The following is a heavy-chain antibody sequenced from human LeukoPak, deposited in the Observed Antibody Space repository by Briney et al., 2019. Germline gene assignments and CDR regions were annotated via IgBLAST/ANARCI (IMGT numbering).Heavy chain of an antibody. Sequence: GGSLRLSCAASGFTFSNAWMSWVRQAPGKGLEWVGRIKTKSDGETIDYAAPVKGRFTISRDDSKNTLYLQMNSLKTEDTAVYYCTTVRGLEVPLWGQGTLVTVSS. V-gene: IGHV3-15*01. J-gene: IGHJ4*02. CDR3: TTVRGLEVPL. CDR1: GFTFSNAW. D-gene: IGHD3-10*01. CDR2: IKTKSDGETI.